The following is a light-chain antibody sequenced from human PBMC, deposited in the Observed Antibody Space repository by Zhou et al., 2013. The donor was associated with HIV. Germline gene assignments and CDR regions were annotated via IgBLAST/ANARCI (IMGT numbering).Light chain of an antibody. CDR2: GAS. CDR3: QQSYSTPRT. J-gene: IGKJ1*01. V-gene: IGKV1-39*01. Sequence: DIQMTQSPSSLSASVGDRVTITCRASQSISSYLYWLQQKPGKAPKVLIYGASSLQSGVPSRFSGSGSGTDFTLTISSLQPEDFATYYCQQSYSTPRTFGQGTKVEIQ. CDR1: QSISSY.